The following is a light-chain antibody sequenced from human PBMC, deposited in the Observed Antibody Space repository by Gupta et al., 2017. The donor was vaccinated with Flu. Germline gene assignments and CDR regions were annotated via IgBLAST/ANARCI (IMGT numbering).Light chain of an antibody. CDR1: ALPKQY. CDR3: QTADARGTSWV. J-gene: IGLJ3*02. V-gene: IGLV3-25*03. CDR2: KDT. Sequence: SSALTQPPSVSVSPGQTARITCSGGALPKQYAYWFQQKPGQAPLLVIFKDTERPSGIPERFSGSTSGTTVTLTISGVQAEDEADYYCQTADARGTSWVFGGGTKLTVL.